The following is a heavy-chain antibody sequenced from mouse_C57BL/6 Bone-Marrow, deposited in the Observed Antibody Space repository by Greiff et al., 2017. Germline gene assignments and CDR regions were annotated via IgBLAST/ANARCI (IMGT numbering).Heavy chain of an antibody. D-gene: IGHD3-2*02. Sequence: QVQLKESGAELAKPGASVKLSCKASGYTFTSYWMHWVKQRPGPGLEWIGYINPSSGYTKYNQKFKDKATLTADKSSSTAYMQLNSLTYEDSAVYYGASGAMRLRLRPVYAMDYWGQGTSVTVSS. CDR3: ASGAMRLRLRPVYAMDY. CDR2: INPSSGYT. J-gene: IGHJ4*01. CDR1: GYTFTSYW. V-gene: IGHV1-7*01.